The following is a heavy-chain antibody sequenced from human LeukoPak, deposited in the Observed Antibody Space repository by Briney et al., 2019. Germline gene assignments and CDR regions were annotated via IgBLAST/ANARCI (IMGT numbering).Heavy chain of an antibody. Sequence: GGSLRLSCAVSGFTFSSYAMSWVRQAPGKGLEWVSVISGSGGITYYADSVKGRFTISRDNSKSTLYPQMNSLRAEDTAVYYCARLADYDSSGYYFVALAFDIWGQGTMVTVSS. J-gene: IGHJ3*02. V-gene: IGHV3-23*01. CDR1: GFTFSSYA. D-gene: IGHD3-22*01. CDR3: ARLADYDSSGYYFVALAFDI. CDR2: ISGSGGIT.